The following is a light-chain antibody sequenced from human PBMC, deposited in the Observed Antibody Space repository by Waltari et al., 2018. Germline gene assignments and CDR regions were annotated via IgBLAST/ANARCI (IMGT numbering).Light chain of an antibody. CDR1: HSIRNN. V-gene: IGKV3-15*01. Sequence: EIVLTQSPATLSVSPGERATLFCRASHSIRNNLAWYQQKPGQAPMLLIYGASTRATGMPARFSGSGSGTEFTRTISSLQSEDFAVYYCQQFNTWWTFGQGTKVEFK. CDR3: QQFNTWWT. J-gene: IGKJ1*01. CDR2: GAS.